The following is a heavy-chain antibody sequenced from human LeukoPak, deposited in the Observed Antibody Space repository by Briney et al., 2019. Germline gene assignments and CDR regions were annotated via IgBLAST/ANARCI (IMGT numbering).Heavy chain of an antibody. J-gene: IGHJ5*02. V-gene: IGHV4-4*07. Sequence: SETLPLTCTVSGGSISSYYWSWIRQPAGKGLEWIGRIYTSGSTNYNPSLKSRVTMSVDTSKNQFSLKLSSVTAADTAVYYCARVRTSTAMDTNWFDPWGQGTLVTVSS. D-gene: IGHD5-18*01. CDR1: GGSISSYY. CDR2: IYTSGST. CDR3: ARVRTSTAMDTNWFDP.